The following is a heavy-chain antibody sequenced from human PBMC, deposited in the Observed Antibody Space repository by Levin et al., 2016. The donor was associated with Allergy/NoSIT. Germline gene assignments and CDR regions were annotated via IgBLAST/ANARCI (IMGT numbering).Heavy chain of an antibody. CDR3: ASRSIAARPLGAFDI. CDR2: IYPGDSDT. J-gene: IGHJ3*02. D-gene: IGHD6-6*01. Sequence: VRQMPGKGLEWMGIIYPGDSDTRYSPSFQGQVTISADKSISTAYLQWSSLKASDTAMYYCASRSIAARPLGAFDIWGQGTMVTVSS. V-gene: IGHV5-51*01.